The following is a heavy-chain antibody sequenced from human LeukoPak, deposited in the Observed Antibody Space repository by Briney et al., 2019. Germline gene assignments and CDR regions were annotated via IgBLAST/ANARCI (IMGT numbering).Heavy chain of an antibody. V-gene: IGHV1-69*04. J-gene: IGHJ5*02. CDR1: GGTFSSYA. CDR2: IIPILGIA. Sequence: ASVKVSCKASGGTFSSYAISWVRQAPGQGLEWMGRIIPILGIANYAQKFQGRVTITADKSTSTAYMELSSLRSEDTAVYYCALSRLGITMIVVVYWFDPWGQGTLVTVSS. CDR3: ALSRLGITMIVVVYWFDP. D-gene: IGHD3-22*01.